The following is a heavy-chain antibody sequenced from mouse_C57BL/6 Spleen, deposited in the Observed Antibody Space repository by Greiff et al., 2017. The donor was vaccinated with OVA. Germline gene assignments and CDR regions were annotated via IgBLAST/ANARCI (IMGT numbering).Heavy chain of an antibody. D-gene: IGHD1-1*01. J-gene: IGHJ3*01. V-gene: IGHV1-69*01. CDR2: IDPSDSYT. CDR3: ARYYGSSYGFAY. Sequence: QVHVKQPGAELVMPGASVKLSCKASGYTFTSYWMHWVKQRPGQGLEWIGEIDPSDSYTNYNQKFKGKSTLTVDKSSSTAYMQLSSLTSEDSAVYYCARYYGSSYGFAYWGQGTLVTVSA. CDR1: GYTFTSYW.